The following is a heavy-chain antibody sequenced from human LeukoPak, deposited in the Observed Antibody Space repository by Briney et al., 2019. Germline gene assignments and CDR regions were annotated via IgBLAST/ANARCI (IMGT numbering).Heavy chain of an antibody. CDR1: GFTFSDYY. CDR3: ATPVAGYFDY. J-gene: IGHJ4*02. Sequence: PGGSLRLSCAASGFTFSDYYMSWVRQAPGRGLEWVSAISGSGGSTYYADPVKGRFTISRDNSKNTLYLQMNSLRAEDTAVYYCATPVAGYFDYWGQGTLVTVSS. V-gene: IGHV3-23*01. D-gene: IGHD6-19*01. CDR2: ISGSGGST.